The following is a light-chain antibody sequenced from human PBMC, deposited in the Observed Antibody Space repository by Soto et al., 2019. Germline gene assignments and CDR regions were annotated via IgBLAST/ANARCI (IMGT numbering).Light chain of an antibody. V-gene: IGKV3-20*01. CDR1: QSVTSNY. Sequence: IVLRQSPGTLSLSPGERATLSCRASQSVTSNYLAWYQHKPGQAPRLLIYGASSRATDIPDRFSGSGSGTDFTLTINRLEPEDFAVYYCQQYGSSQWTFGQGTKVDIK. J-gene: IGKJ1*01. CDR2: GAS. CDR3: QQYGSSQWT.